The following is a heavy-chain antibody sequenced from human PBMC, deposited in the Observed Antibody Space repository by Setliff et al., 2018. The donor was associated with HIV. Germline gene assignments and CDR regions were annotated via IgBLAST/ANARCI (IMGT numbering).Heavy chain of an antibody. V-gene: IGHV1-24*01. J-gene: IGHJ4*02. CDR3: ARGGPYDSSGYPFDY. CDR1: GYTLTEVS. Sequence: ASVKVSCKISGYTLTEVSMHWVRQAPGKGLEWMGYFDPQDGKTIYARKFQGRVTITADESTSTAYMELSSLRSEDTAVYYCARGGPYDSSGYPFDYWGQGTLVTVSS. CDR2: FDPQDGKT. D-gene: IGHD3-22*01.